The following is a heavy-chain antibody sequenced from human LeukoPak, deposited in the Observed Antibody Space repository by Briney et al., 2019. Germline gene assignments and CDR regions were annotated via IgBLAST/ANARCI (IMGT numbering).Heavy chain of an antibody. CDR1: GFTFSSYS. D-gene: IGHD5-18*01. CDR2: INSDGSST. J-gene: IGHJ5*02. CDR3: ARDDAGYSYDPRGWFDP. Sequence: PGGSLRLSCAASGFTFSSYSMNWVRQAPGKGLVWVSRINSDGSSTSYADSVKGRFTISRDNAKNTLYLQMNSLRAEDTAVYYCARDDAGYSYDPRGWFDPWGQGTLVTVSS. V-gene: IGHV3-74*01.